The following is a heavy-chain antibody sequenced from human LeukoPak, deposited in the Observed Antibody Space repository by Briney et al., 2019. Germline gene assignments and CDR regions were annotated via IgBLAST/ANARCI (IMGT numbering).Heavy chain of an antibody. D-gene: IGHD7-27*01. CDR2: ISSSSSFI. V-gene: IGHV3-21*01. J-gene: IGHJ2*01. Sequence: PGGSLRLSCAASGFTFISYSMNWVRQAPGKGLEWVSSISSSSSFIYYVDSVKGRFTISRDNAKNPLFLQMNSLRAEDTAVYYCARGRDWGNWYFDLWGRGTLVTVSS. CDR3: ARGRDWGNWYFDL. CDR1: GFTFISYS.